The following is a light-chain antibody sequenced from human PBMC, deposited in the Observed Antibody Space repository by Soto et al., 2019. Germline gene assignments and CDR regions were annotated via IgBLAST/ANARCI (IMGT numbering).Light chain of an antibody. CDR3: CSYAGSYTYV. V-gene: IGLV2-11*01. Sequence: QSALTQPRSVSGSPGQSVTISCTGTSSDVGGYNYVSWYQQHPGKAPKLMIYDVSKRPSWVPDRVSCSKSGNTASLTISGLKAEDEADYYCCSYAGSYTYVFGTGTKLTVL. CDR1: SSDVGGYNY. CDR2: DVS. J-gene: IGLJ1*01.